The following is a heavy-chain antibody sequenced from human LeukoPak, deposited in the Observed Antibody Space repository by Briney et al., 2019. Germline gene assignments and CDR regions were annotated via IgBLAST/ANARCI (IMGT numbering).Heavy chain of an antibody. V-gene: IGHV4-34*01. J-gene: IGHJ4*02. Sequence: PSETLSLTCAVYGGSFSGYYWSWIRQPPGKGLEWIGEINHSGSTNYNPSLKSRVTISVDTSKNQFSLKLSSVTAADTAVYFCTRDREHGTQDSWGQGTLVTVS. CDR2: INHSGST. D-gene: IGHD1-26*01. CDR3: TRDREHGTQDS. CDR1: GGSFSGYY.